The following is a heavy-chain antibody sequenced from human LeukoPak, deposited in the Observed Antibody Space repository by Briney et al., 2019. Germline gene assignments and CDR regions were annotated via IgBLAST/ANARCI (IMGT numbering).Heavy chain of an antibody. V-gene: IGHV3-74*01. J-gene: IGHJ4*02. Sequence: GGSLRLSCVASGFTFSDYWMHWVRQAPGKGLVWVSHISLDGRTTSYAGSVKGRFTISRDNTENTLFLQMNSLRAEDTAVYYCARDPRIATRPSDYWGQGTLVTVSS. D-gene: IGHD6-6*01. CDR3: ARDPRIATRPSDY. CDR1: GFTFSDYW. CDR2: ISLDGRTT.